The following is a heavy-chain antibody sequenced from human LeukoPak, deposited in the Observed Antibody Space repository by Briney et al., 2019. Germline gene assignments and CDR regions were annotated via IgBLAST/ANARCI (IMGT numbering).Heavy chain of an antibody. Sequence: PGGSLRLSCAASGFSFSDYYMNWIRQAPGEGLEWVSYISGSSSYTNYADSVKGRFTISRDNAKNSLYLQMNSLRAEDTAVYYCARISGSGSYYGPFDYWGQGTLVTVSS. CDR3: ARISGSGSYYGPFDY. CDR2: ISGSSSYT. CDR1: GFSFSDYY. V-gene: IGHV3-11*03. D-gene: IGHD3-10*01. J-gene: IGHJ4*02.